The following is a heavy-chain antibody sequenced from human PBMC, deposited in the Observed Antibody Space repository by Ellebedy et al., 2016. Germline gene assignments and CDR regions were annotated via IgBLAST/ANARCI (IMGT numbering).Heavy chain of an antibody. Sequence: SETLSLXCTVSGGSISSGGYYWSWIRQHPGKGLVWIGYIYYSGSTYYNPSLKSRVTISVDTSKNQFSLKLSSVTAADTAVYYCAREGVEYCSGGSCYGDAFDIWGQGTMVTVSS. V-gene: IGHV4-31*03. D-gene: IGHD2-15*01. J-gene: IGHJ3*02. CDR1: GGSISSGGYY. CDR3: AREGVEYCSGGSCYGDAFDI. CDR2: IYYSGST.